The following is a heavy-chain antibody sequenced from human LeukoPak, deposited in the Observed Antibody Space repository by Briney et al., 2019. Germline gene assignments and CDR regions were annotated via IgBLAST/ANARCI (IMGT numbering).Heavy chain of an antibody. CDR1: GFTFSDYY. J-gene: IGHJ6*02. Sequence: GGSLRLSCAASGFTFSDYYMSWIRQAPGKGLEWISYISSSSSYTNYADSVKGRFTISRDNSKNTLYLQMKSLRAEDTALYYCAKDLSYGMDVWGQGTTVTVSS. CDR3: AKDLSYGMDV. D-gene: IGHD3-9*01. CDR2: ISSSSSYT. V-gene: IGHV3-11*05.